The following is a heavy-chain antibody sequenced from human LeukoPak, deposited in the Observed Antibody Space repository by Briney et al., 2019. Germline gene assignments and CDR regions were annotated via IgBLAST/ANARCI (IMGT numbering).Heavy chain of an antibody. V-gene: IGHV3-30*03. D-gene: IGHD3-22*01. CDR3: ARGNPYYYDTSGYYLGSFDY. J-gene: IGHJ4*02. CDR1: GFTFSSYG. CDR2: VSHDGSKN. Sequence: PGGSLRLSCAASGFTFSSYGMHWVRQAPGKGLEWVAVVSHDGSKNYYPDSVKGRFTISRDNSKNTMSLQMNSLRVEDTAVYYCARGNPYYYDTSGYYLGSFDYWGQGTLVTVSS.